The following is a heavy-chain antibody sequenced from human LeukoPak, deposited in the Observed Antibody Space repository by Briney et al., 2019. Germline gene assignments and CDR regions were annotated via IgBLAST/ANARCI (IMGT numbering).Heavy chain of an antibody. CDR3: ARSPYCSSTSCYTYFDY. CDR2: IDWDDDK. CDR1: GFSLSTSGMR. V-gene: IGHV2-70*04. D-gene: IGHD2-2*02. J-gene: IGHJ4*02. Sequence: SGPTLVNPTQTLTLTCTFSGFSLSTSGMRVSWIRQPRGKALEWLARIDWDDDKFYSTSLKTRLTISKDTSKNQVVLTMTNMDPVDTATYYCARSPYCSSTSCYTYFDYWGQGTLVTVSS.